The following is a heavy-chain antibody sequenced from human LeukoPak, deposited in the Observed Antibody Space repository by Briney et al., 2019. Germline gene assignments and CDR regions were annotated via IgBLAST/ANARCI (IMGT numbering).Heavy chain of an antibody. CDR3: ARPNYYDSSGHPGAFDI. V-gene: IGHV5-51*01. Sequence: GEALQISCEGSGYSFTSYWIGWARPMPGKGLEWMGIIYPGDSDTRYSPSFQGQVTISADKSISTAYLQWSSLKASDTAMYYCARPNYYDSSGHPGAFDIWGQGTMVTVSS. CDR1: GYSFTSYW. CDR2: IYPGDSDT. D-gene: IGHD3-22*01. J-gene: IGHJ3*02.